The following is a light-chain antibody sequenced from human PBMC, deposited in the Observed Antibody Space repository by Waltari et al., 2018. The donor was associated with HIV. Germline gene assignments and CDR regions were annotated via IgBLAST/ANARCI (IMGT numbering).Light chain of an antibody. V-gene: IGLV3-25*03. J-gene: IGLJ3*02. Sequence: SYELTQPPSVSVSPGQTARITCSGDALPKQYAYWYHQKPGQAPVLVLYKDTERPSGSPERFSGSSSGTTVTLTISGVQAEDEADYYGQAADSSGTWVFGGGTKLTVL. CDR3: QAADSSGTWV. CDR2: KDT. CDR1: ALPKQY.